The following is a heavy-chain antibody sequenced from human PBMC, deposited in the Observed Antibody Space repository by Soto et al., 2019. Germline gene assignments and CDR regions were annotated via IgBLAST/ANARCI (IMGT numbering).Heavy chain of an antibody. D-gene: IGHD2-15*01. Sequence: QVQLVQSGAEVKKPGASVKVSCRSSGYTFTSNFMHWLRQAPGQGPEWMGIINPSAGTTSYSQKFRGRATMTSDTSTSTVYMELSSLRSEDTAVYYCARDLGMRWPYYFDSWGQGTLVTVSS. J-gene: IGHJ4*02. CDR3: ARDLGMRWPYYFDS. CDR2: INPSAGTT. V-gene: IGHV1-46*01. CDR1: GYTFTSNF.